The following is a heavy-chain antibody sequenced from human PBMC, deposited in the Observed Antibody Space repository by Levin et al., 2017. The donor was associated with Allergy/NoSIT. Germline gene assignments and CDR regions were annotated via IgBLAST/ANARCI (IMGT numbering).Heavy chain of an antibody. D-gene: IGHD3-22*01. Sequence: SCAASGFTFSTYWMSWVRQAPGKGLEWVANIKHDGSEKYYVDSVKGRFTISRDNAKNSLYLQMDSLRAEDTAVYYCARGERGDSSRFTSYDHWGQGTLVTVSS. CDR2: IKHDGSEK. V-gene: IGHV3-7*01. J-gene: IGHJ4*02. CDR3: ARGERGDSSRFTSYDH. CDR1: GFTFSTYW.